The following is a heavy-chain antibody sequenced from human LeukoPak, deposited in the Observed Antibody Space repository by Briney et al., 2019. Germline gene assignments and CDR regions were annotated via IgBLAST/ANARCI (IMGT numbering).Heavy chain of an antibody. CDR3: AKEKYGYKYFDY. V-gene: IGHV3-43*01. Sequence: SGGSLRLSCAASGFTFDDYTMHWVRQAPGKGLEWVSLISWDGGSPYYADSVKGRFTISRDNSKNSLYLQMNSLRTEDTALYYCAKEKYGYKYFDYWGQGTLVTVSS. J-gene: IGHJ4*01. D-gene: IGHD5-24*01. CDR1: GFTFDDYT. CDR2: ISWDGGSP.